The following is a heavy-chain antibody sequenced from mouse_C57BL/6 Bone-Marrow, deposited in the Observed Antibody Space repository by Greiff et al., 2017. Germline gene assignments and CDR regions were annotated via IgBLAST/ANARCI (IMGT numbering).Heavy chain of an antibody. J-gene: IGHJ2*01. CDR3: ARIDGKGY. CDR2: IDPSDSYT. Sequence: QVQLQQPGAELVRPGTSVKLSCKASGYTFTSYWMHWVKQRPGQGLEWIGVIDPSDSYTNYNQKFQGKATLTVDPSSSTAYMQLSSLTSEDSAGYYCARIDGKGYWGQGTTLTVAS. V-gene: IGHV1-59*01. CDR1: GYTFTSYW.